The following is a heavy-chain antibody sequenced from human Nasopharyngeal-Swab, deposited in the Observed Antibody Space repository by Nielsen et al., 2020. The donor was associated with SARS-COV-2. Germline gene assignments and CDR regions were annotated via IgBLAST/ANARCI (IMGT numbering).Heavy chain of an antibody. J-gene: IGHJ3*02. Sequence: GGSLKLSCAVSGFTLSSYEMNWVRQAPGKGLEWVSYISRSGSSIFYADSVKSRFTISRDNAKNSLYLQMNSLRAEDTAVYYCAREERIPMIVVVITKAFDIWGQGTMVTVSS. CDR1: GFTLSSYE. CDR2: ISRSGSSI. CDR3: AREERIPMIVVVITKAFDI. D-gene: IGHD3-22*01. V-gene: IGHV3-48*03.